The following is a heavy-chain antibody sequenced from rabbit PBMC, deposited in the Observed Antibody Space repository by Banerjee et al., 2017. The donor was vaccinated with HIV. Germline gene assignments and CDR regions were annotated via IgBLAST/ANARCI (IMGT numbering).Heavy chain of an antibody. Sequence: QSLEESGGDLVKPGASLTLTCTASGFSFSGRYHMCWVRQAPGKGLEWIGSIDTGSSVITYYASWAKGRFTISKTSSTTVTLQMTSLTAADTATYFCARAGISDRNFNLWGPGTLVTVS. CDR3: ARAGISDRNFNL. J-gene: IGHJ4*01. V-gene: IGHV1S40*01. CDR1: GFSFSGRYH. CDR2: IDTGSSVIT. D-gene: IGHD8-1*01.